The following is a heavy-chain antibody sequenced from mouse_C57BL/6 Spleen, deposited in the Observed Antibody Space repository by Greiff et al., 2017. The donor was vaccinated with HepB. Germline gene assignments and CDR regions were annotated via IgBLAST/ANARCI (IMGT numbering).Heavy chain of an antibody. Sequence: QVQLQQSGAELVRPGTSVKVSCKASGYAFTNYLIEWVKQRPGQGLEWIGVINPGSGGTNYNEKFKGKATLTADKSSSTAYMQLSSLTSEDSAVYFCARLELTGGGFAYWGQGTLVTVSA. V-gene: IGHV1-54*01. CDR3: ARLELTGGGFAY. J-gene: IGHJ3*01. CDR2: INPGSGGT. D-gene: IGHD4-1*01. CDR1: GYAFTNYL.